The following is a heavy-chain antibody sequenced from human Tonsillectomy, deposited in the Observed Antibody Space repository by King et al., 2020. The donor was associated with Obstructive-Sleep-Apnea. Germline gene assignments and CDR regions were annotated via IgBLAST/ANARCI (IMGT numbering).Heavy chain of an antibody. CDR1: SGSISGSSYY. D-gene: IGHD3-9*01. CDR2: IYYSGST. V-gene: IGHV4-39*07. Sequence: VQLVESGPGLVKPSETLSLTCTVSSGSISGSSYYWDWIRQPPGKGLEWIGSIYYSGSTYYNPSLNSRLTMSVDTSKNQFSLKLSSVTAADTAVYYCARKLRYFDWLSKGYFDYWGQGTLVTVSS. CDR3: ARKLRYFDWLSKGYFDY. J-gene: IGHJ4*02.